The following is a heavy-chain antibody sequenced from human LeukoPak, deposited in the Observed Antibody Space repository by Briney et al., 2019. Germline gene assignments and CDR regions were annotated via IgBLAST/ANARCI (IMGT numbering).Heavy chain of an antibody. CDR3: ARHEAYCGDDCSVDY. CDR2: IYPGDSDT. V-gene: IGHV5-51*01. Sequence: PGESLKISCKGSGYSFTSYWIGWVRQLPGKGLEWMGIIYPGDSDTRYSPSFQGQVTISADKSVSTAYLQWSSLKASDTAMYYCARHEAYCGDDCSVDYWGQGTLVTVSS. CDR1: GYSFTSYW. D-gene: IGHD2-21*02. J-gene: IGHJ4*02.